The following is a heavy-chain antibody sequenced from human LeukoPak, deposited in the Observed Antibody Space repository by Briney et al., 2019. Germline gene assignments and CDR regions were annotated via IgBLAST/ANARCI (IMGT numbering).Heavy chain of an antibody. V-gene: IGHV3-21*01. Sequence: GGSLRLSCAASGFTFSTYTMAWVRQAPGKGLEWVSSISSSSSYIYYADSVKGRFTISRDNAKNSLYLQMNSLRAEDTAVYYCARDRTNYYDSSGYYWFDPWGQGTLVTVSS. D-gene: IGHD3-22*01. CDR2: ISSSSSYI. CDR1: GFTFSTYT. CDR3: ARDRTNYYDSSGYYWFDP. J-gene: IGHJ5*02.